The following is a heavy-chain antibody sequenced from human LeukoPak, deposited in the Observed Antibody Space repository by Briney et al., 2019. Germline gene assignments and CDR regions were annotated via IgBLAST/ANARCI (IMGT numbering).Heavy chain of an antibody. CDR1: GGSISSGGYY. D-gene: IGHD4-17*01. J-gene: IGHJ5*02. CDR2: IYHSGST. Sequence: SETLSLTCTVSGGSISSGGYYWSWIRQHPGKGLEWIGYIYHSGSTYYNPSLKSRVTISVDRSKNQFSLKLSSVTAADTAVYYCARGLFTTVTTPNNWFDPWGQGTLVTVSS. CDR3: ARGLFTTVTTPNNWFDP. V-gene: IGHV4-30-2*01.